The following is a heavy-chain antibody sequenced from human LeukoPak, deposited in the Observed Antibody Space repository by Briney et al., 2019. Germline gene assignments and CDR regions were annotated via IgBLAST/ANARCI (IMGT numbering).Heavy chain of an antibody. CDR2: ISSSSSYI. D-gene: IGHD2-2*03. V-gene: IGHV3-21*01. J-gene: IGHJ4*02. CDR3: AKDLGIVVVPAAIAGFDY. CDR1: GFTFSSYS. Sequence: GGSLRLSCVASGFTFSSYSMTWVRQAPGKGLEWVSSISSSSSYIYYADSVKGRFTISRDNSKNTLYLQMNSLRAEDTAVYYCAKDLGIVVVPAAIAGFDYWGQGTLVTVSS.